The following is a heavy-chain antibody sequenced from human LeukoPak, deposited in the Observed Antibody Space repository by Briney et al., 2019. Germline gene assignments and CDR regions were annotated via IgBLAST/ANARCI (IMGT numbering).Heavy chain of an antibody. CDR1: GGSISSYY. V-gene: IGHV4-34*01. J-gene: IGHJ4*02. CDR2: INHSGST. Sequence: SETLSLTCTVSGGSISSYYWSWIRQPPGKGLEWIGEINHSGSTNYNPSLKSRVTISVDTSKNQFSLKLSSVTAADTAVYYCAITYYYGSGSDGNLDYWGQGTLVTVSS. CDR3: AITYYYGSGSDGNLDY. D-gene: IGHD3-10*01.